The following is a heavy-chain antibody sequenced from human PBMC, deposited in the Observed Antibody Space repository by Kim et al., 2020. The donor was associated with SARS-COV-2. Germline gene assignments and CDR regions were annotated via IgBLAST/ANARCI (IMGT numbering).Heavy chain of an antibody. Sequence: SETLSLTCTVSGGSISSYYWSWIRQPPGKGLEWIGYIYYSGSTNYNPSLKSRVTISVDTSKNQFSLKLSSVTAADTAVYYCARHYYDILTGYYNVPVPGWFDPWGQGTLVTVSS. CDR2: IYYSGST. D-gene: IGHD3-9*01. V-gene: IGHV4-59*08. J-gene: IGHJ5*02. CDR3: ARHYYDILTGYYNVPVPGWFDP. CDR1: GGSISSYY.